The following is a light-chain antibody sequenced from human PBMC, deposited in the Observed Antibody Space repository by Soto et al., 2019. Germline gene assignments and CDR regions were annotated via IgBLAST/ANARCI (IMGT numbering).Light chain of an antibody. CDR3: AAWDDSLNGVV. J-gene: IGLJ2*01. CDR1: SSNIGSYT. CDR2: SNN. Sequence: QSALTQPPSASGTPGQRVTISCSGSSSNIGSYTVNWYQQLPGTAPKLLIYSNNQRPSGVPDRFSGSKSGTSVSLAISGLKSEDEADYYCAAWDDSLNGVVFGGGTKLTVL. V-gene: IGLV1-44*01.